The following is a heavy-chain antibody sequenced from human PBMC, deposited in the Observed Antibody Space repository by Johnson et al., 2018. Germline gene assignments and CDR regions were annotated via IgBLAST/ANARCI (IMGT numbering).Heavy chain of an antibody. D-gene: IGHD2-21*01. CDR3: ARDLPIHI. V-gene: IGHV3-21*01. CDR2: ISSSSSYI. Sequence: VQLVESGGGLVKXGGSXRLXCAASGFTFSSYSMNWVRQAPWKGLEWVSSISSSSSYIYYADSVKGRFTISRDNAKNSLYLQMNSLRAEDTAVYYCARDLPIHIWGQGTMVTVSS. J-gene: IGHJ3*02. CDR1: GFTFSSYS.